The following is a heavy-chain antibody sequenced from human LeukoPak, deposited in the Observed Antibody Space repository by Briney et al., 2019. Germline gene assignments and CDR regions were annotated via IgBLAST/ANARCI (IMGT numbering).Heavy chain of an antibody. CDR3: AIDLTGTTLGWFDP. CDR2: ISWDGGST. Sequence: GGSLRLSCAASGFTFDDYTMHWVRQAPGKGLEWVSLISWDGGSTYYADSVKGRFTISRDNSKNSLYLQMNSLRTEDTALYYCAIDLTGTTLGWFDPWGQGTLVTVSS. D-gene: IGHD1-20*01. V-gene: IGHV3-43*01. J-gene: IGHJ5*02. CDR1: GFTFDDYT.